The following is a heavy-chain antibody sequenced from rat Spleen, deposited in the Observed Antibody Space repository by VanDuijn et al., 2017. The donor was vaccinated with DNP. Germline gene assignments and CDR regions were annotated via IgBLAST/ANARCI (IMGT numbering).Heavy chain of an antibody. Sequence: EVQLVESGGGLVQPGWSLKLSCAASGFTFRNYDMAWVRQAPTKGLEWVASISPSGGSTYYRDSVKGRFTVSRDNAKSSLYLQMDSLRSEDTATYYRAKPRKNYLYFDFWGPGTMVTVSS. CDR2: ISPSGGST. CDR3: AKPRKNYLYFDF. J-gene: IGHJ1*01. V-gene: IGHV5-25*01. CDR1: GFTFRNYD.